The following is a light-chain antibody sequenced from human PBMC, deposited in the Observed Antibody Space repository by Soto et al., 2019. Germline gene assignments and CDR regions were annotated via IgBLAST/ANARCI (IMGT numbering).Light chain of an antibody. CDR3: TSYTRGGTDV. J-gene: IGLJ1*01. V-gene: IGLV2-14*03. CDR1: SSDVGGYNY. Sequence: QSALTQPASVSGSPGQSITISCTGTSSDVGGYNYVSWYQQHPGKVPKLMIYDVSNRPSVVSNRFSGSKSGNTASLKISGLQAEDEADYYCTSYTRGGTDVFGTGTKLTVL. CDR2: DVS.